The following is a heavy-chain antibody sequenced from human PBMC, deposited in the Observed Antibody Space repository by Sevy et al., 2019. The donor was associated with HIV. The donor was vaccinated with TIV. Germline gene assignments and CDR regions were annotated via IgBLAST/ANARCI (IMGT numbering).Heavy chain of an antibody. CDR3: AKVDVVVPVADYGMDV. V-gene: IGHV3-23*01. J-gene: IGHJ6*02. CDR2: ISRSGGST. D-gene: IGHD2-2*01. Sequence: GGSLRLSCAASGFTVSNNYMSWVRQAPGKGLEWVSSISRSGGSTYYADSVKGRFTISRDNSKNTLYLQMNSLRGEDTAVYYCAKVDVVVPVADYGMDVWGQGTTVTVSS. CDR1: GFTVSNNY.